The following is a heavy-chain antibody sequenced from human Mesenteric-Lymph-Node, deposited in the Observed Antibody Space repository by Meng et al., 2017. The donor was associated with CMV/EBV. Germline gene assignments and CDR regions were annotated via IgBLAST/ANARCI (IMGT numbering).Heavy chain of an antibody. J-gene: IGHJ6*02. V-gene: IGHV5-51*01. CDR2: IYPDDSDT. CDR3: ARYFYGSGSYHGAYYPMDV. Sequence: GESLKISCQGSGNTFTNYWIGWVRQMPGKGLEWMGIIYPDDSDTKYSPSFQGQVTISADKSINTAYLQWSSLQASDTAMYYCARYFYGSGSYHGAYYPMDVWGQGTTVTVSS. D-gene: IGHD3-10*01. CDR1: GNTFTNYW.